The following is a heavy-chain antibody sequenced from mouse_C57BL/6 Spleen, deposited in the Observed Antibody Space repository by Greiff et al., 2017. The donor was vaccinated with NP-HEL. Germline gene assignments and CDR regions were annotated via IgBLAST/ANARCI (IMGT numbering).Heavy chain of an antibody. D-gene: IGHD2-5*01. CDR1: GFTFSSYA. Sequence: EVKVVESGGGLVKPGGSLKLSCAASGFTFSSYAMSWVRQTPETRLEWVATISDGGSYTYYPDNVKGRFTISRDNAKNNLYLQMSHLKSEDTAMYYCARGQYYSNYEEYFDYWGQGTTLTVSS. CDR2: ISDGGSYT. J-gene: IGHJ2*01. CDR3: ARGQYYSNYEEYFDY. V-gene: IGHV5-4*03.